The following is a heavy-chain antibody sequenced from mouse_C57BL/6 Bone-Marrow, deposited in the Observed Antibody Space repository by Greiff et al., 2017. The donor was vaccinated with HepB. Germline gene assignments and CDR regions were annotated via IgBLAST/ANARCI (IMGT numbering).Heavy chain of an antibody. CDR3: ARPYYGSPLYAMDY. D-gene: IGHD1-1*01. V-gene: IGHV3-6*01. CDR1: GYSITSGYY. Sequence: EVKVEESGPGLVKPSQSLSLTCSVTGYSITSGYYWNWIRQFPGNKLEWMGYISYDGSNNYNPSLKNRISITRDTSKNQFFLKLNSVTTEDTATYYCARPYYGSPLYAMDYWGQGTSVTVSS. J-gene: IGHJ4*01. CDR2: ISYDGSN.